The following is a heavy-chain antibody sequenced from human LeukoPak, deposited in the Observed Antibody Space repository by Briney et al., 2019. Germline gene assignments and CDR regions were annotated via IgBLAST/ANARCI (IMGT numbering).Heavy chain of an antibody. J-gene: IGHJ4*02. CDR3: ASQRGAVAGPFDY. Sequence: GGSLRLSCAASGFTFSSYAMSWVRQAPGKGPEWVSAISGSGGSTYYADSVKGRFTISRDNSKNTLYLQMNSLRAEDTAVYYCASQRGAVAGPFDYWGQGTLVTVSS. D-gene: IGHD6-19*01. CDR2: ISGSGGST. V-gene: IGHV3-23*01. CDR1: GFTFSSYA.